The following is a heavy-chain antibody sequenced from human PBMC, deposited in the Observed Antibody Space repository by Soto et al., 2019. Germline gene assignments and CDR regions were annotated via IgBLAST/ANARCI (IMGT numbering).Heavy chain of an antibody. Sequence: SVRVSCKASGGTFKSFTFTWVRQAPGQGLEWMGGIIPIFETANYAQKFQDRVTITADESTSTVYMELSSLRSADTAVYYCATKGVSGWFFDYWGQGTVVTVSS. CDR1: GGTFKSFT. D-gene: IGHD6-19*01. CDR3: ATKGVSGWFFDY. CDR2: IIPIFETA. J-gene: IGHJ4*02. V-gene: IGHV1-69*13.